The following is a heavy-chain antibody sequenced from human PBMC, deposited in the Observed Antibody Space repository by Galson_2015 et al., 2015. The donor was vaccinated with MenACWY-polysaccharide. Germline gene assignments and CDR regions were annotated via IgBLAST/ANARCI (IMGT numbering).Heavy chain of an antibody. CDR3: TTAREIYYDSSGYYWP. J-gene: IGHJ4*02. CDR2: IKSKTDGGTT. Sequence: SLRLSCAAPGFTFSNAWMSWVRQAPGKGLEWVGRIKSKTDGGTTDYAAPVKGSFTISRDDSKNTLYLQMNSLKTEDTAVYYCTTAREIYYDSSGYYWPWGQGTLVTVSS. D-gene: IGHD3-22*01. V-gene: IGHV3-15*01. CDR1: GFTFSNAW.